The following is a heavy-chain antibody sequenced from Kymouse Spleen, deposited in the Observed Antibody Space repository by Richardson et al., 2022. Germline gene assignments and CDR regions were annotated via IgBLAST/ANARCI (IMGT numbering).Heavy chain of an antibody. CDR1: GFTFSSYD. CDR3: ARIAVAPPYYYYGMDV. D-gene: IGHD6-19*01. V-gene: IGHV3-13*01. Sequence: EVQLVESGGGLVQPGGSLRLSCAASGFTFSSYDMHWVRQATGKGLEWVSAIGTAGDTYYPGSVKGRFTISRENAKNSLYLQMNSLRAGDTAVYYCARIAVAPPYYYYGMDVWGQGTTVTVSS. J-gene: IGHJ6*02. CDR2: IGTAGDT.